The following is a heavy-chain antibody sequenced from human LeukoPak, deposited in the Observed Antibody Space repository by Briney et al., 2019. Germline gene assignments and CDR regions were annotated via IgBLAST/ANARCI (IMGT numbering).Heavy chain of an antibody. CDR1: GFTFSSSG. Sequence: GGSLRLSCAASGFTFSSSGMNWVRQAPGKGLEWVSYISSSGSTIYYAGSVKGRFTIFRDNAENSLYLQMNSLRAEDTAVYYCAKGRTGYPYDAFDIWGQGTMVTVSS. CDR2: ISSSGSTI. V-gene: IGHV3-48*04. J-gene: IGHJ3*02. CDR3: AKGRTGYPYDAFDI. D-gene: IGHD7-27*01.